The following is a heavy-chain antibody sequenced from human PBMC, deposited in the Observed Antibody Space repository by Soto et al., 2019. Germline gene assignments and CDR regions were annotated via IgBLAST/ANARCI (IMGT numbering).Heavy chain of an antibody. J-gene: IGHJ4*02. CDR1: GDTFTFYS. D-gene: IGHD3-10*01. CDR3: ASSYGSGYRAFDY. CDR2: INPILSMS. Sequence: QVQLVQSGAEVKKPGSSVRVSCMASGDTFTFYSINWVRQAPGLGLEWMGRINPILSMSNYAQRFQGRVTMTADKSTSPAYMELSSLRAEDPAMYYCASSYGSGYRAFDYWGQGALVTVAS. V-gene: IGHV1-69*02.